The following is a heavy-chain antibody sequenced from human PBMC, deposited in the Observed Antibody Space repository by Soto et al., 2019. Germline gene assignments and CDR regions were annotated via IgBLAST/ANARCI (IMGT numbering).Heavy chain of an antibody. D-gene: IGHD2-2*01. J-gene: IGHJ4*02. V-gene: IGHV3-21*01. CDR1: GFTFSSYS. CDR2: ISSSSSYI. CDR3: TTDIVVVPAALTPPIDPLFLDY. Sequence: GGSLRLSCAASGFTFSSYSMNWVRQAPGKGLEWVSSISSSSSYIYYADSVKGRFTISRDNAKNSLYLQMNSLRAEDTAVYYCTTDIVVVPAALTPPIDPLFLDYWGQGTLVTVSS.